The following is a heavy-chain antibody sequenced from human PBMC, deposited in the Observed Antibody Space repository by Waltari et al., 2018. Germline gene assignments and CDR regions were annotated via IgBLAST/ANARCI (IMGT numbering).Heavy chain of an antibody. CDR3: ARQGWELYFDY. J-gene: IGHJ4*02. V-gene: IGHV4-39*01. Sequence: QLQLQESGPGLVKPSETLSLTCTFSGGSISSSSYYWGWIRQPPGKGLEWIGSIYYSGSTYYNPSLKSRVTISVDTSKNQFSLKLSSVTAADTAVYYCARQGWELYFDYWGQGTLVTVSS. CDR2: IYYSGST. D-gene: IGHD1-26*01. CDR1: GGSISSSSYY.